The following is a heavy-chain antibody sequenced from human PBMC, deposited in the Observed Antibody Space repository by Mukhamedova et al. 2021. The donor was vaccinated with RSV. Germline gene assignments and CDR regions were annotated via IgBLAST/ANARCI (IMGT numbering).Heavy chain of an antibody. V-gene: IGHV3-73*01. J-gene: IGHJ4*02. CDR3: TRRGESPPPMGGGWYGIDPPHFDY. CDR2: RSKANSYAT. Sequence: RSKANSYATAYAASVKGRFTISRDDSKNTAYLQMNSLKTEDTAVYYCTRRGESPPPMGGGWYGIDPPHFDYWGQGTLVTVSS. D-gene: IGHD6-19*01.